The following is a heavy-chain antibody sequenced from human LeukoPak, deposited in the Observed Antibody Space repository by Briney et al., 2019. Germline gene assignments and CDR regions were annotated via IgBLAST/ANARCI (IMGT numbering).Heavy chain of an antibody. V-gene: IGHV4-31*03. D-gene: IGHD3-22*01. Sequence: SETLSLTCTVSDGSISSGGYYWSWIRQHPGEGLEWIGYIYYSGSTYYNPSLKSRVTISVDTSENQFSLKLSSVTAADTAVYYCARAYDSSGTFDYWGQGTQVTVSS. CDR2: IYYSGST. J-gene: IGHJ4*02. CDR1: DGSISSGGYY. CDR3: ARAYDSSGTFDY.